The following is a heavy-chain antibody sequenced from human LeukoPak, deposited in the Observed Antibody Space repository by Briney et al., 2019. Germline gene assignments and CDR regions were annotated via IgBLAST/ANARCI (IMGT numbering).Heavy chain of an antibody. Sequence: RPGGSLRLSCAASGFTFSSYTMSWVRQAPGKGLEWVSAISGSGGSTYYADSVKGRFTISRDNSKNTLYLQMNSLRAEDTAVYYCAKNRIAAAGRYYYYMDVWGKGTTVTVSS. V-gene: IGHV3-23*01. D-gene: IGHD6-13*01. J-gene: IGHJ6*03. CDR3: AKNRIAAAGRYYYYMDV. CDR1: GFTFSSYT. CDR2: ISGSGGST.